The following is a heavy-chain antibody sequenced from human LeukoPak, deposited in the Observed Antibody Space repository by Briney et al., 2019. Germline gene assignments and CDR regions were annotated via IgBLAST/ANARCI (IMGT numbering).Heavy chain of an antibody. D-gene: IGHD5-18*01. V-gene: IGHV1-8*01. J-gene: IGHJ6*02. Sequence: ASVKVSCKASGYTFTSYDINWVRQATGQGLEWMGWMNPNSGNTGYAQKFQGRVTMTRNTSISTAYMELSSLRSDDTAVYYCARGSPAMVYYGMDVWGQGTTVTVSS. CDR3: ARGSPAMVYYGMDV. CDR1: GYTFTSYD. CDR2: MNPNSGNT.